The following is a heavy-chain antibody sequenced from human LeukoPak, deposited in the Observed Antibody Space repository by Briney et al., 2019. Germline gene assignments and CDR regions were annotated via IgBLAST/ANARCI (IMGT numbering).Heavy chain of an antibody. CDR3: ARAGKWELALDY. V-gene: IGHV4-39*01. Sequence: PSETLSLTCTVSGGSISSSSYYWGWIRQPPGKGLEWIGSIYYSGSTYYNPSLKSRVTISVDTSKNQFSLKLSSVTAADTAVYYCARAGKWELALDYWGQGTLVTVSS. J-gene: IGHJ4*02. CDR1: GGSISSSSYY. CDR2: IYYSGST. D-gene: IGHD1-26*01.